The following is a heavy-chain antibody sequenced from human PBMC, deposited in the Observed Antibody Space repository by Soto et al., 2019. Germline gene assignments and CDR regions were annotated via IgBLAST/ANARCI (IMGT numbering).Heavy chain of an antibody. J-gene: IGHJ4*02. D-gene: IGHD3-22*01. Sequence: GGSLRLSCTASEFTFSNYAMSWVRQAPGKGLEWVSAISYGGGTTYYADSVKGRFTISRDNSKNTLYLQMNSLRAEDTAVYYCAKNPGYYYDSTGYHFDYWGQGTLVTVSS. CDR3: AKNPGYYYDSTGYHFDY. CDR2: ISYGGGTT. CDR1: EFTFSNYA. V-gene: IGHV3-23*01.